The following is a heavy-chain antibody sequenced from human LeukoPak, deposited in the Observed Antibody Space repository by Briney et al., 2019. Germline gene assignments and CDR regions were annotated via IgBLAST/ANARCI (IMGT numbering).Heavy chain of an antibody. CDR2: IYHSGST. J-gene: IGHJ4*02. D-gene: IGHD3-10*01. CDR3: GRGGSGTSPYYFDY. V-gene: IGHV4-4*02. CDR1: GGSIGSRNW. Sequence: SETLSLTCAVSGGSIGSRNWWSWVRQPPGKGLEWIGEIYHSGSTNYNPSLKSRVTISVDKSKNQFSLKLSSVTAADTAVYYCGRGGSGTSPYYFDYWGQGTLVTVSS.